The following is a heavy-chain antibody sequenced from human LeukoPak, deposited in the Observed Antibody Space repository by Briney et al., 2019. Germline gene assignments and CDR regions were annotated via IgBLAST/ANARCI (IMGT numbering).Heavy chain of an antibody. CDR1: GGSISRGSYY. CDR2: ISTSGST. V-gene: IGHV4-61*02. Sequence: SETLSLTCTVSGGSISRGSYYWSWIRQPAGRGLEWIGRISTSGSTNYNPSLKSRVTISVDTSKNQFSLKLNSVTAADTAVYYCARVLVRGVITYFDYWGQGTLVTVSS. CDR3: ARVLVRGVITYFDY. J-gene: IGHJ4*02. D-gene: IGHD3-10*01.